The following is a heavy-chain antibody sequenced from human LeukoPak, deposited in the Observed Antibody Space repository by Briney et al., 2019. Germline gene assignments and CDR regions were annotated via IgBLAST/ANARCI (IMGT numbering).Heavy chain of an antibody. D-gene: IGHD1-14*01. CDR3: ARHPELISVDY. CDR1: GGSISSSTYY. CDR2: IYYSGST. J-gene: IGHJ4*02. V-gene: IGHV4-39*01. Sequence: SETLSLTCTVSGGSISSSTYYWGWIPQPPGKGLEWIGTIYYSGSTYYNPSLKSRVTISVDTSKNQFSLRLSSVTAADTAVYYCARHPELISVDYWGQGALVTVSS.